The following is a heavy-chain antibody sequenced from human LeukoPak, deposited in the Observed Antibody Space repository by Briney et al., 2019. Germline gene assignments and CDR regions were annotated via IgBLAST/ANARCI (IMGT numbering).Heavy chain of an antibody. Sequence: ASVKVPCKASGYTFTSYDINWARQATGQGLEWMGWMNPNSGNTGYAQKFQGRVTMTRNTSISTAYMGLSSLRSEDTAVYYCAGRGFGESYYFDYWGQGTLVTVSS. CDR2: MNPNSGNT. V-gene: IGHV1-8*01. J-gene: IGHJ4*02. CDR1: GYTFTSYD. CDR3: AGRGFGESYYFDY. D-gene: IGHD3-10*01.